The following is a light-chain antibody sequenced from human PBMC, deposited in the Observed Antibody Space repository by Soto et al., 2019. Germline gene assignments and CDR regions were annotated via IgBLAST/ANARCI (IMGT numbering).Light chain of an antibody. CDR1: GSDIGAYNS. CDR3: SSYTSSSTLYV. Sequence: QSVLTQPASVSGSPGQSITISCTGTGSDIGAYNSVSWYQQHPGKAPKLMIYEVSNRPSGVSNRFSGSKSGNTASLTISGLQAEDEADYYCSSYTSSSTLYVFGTGTKVTVL. CDR2: EVS. V-gene: IGLV2-14*01. J-gene: IGLJ1*01.